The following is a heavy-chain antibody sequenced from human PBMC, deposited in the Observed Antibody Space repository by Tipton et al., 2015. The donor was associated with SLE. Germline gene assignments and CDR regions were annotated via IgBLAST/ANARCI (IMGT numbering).Heavy chain of an antibody. V-gene: IGHV4-34*01. J-gene: IGHJ4*02. CDR2: INHSGST. CDR3: ARASRYSSSWYDY. D-gene: IGHD6-13*01. Sequence: TLSLTCAVYGGSFSGYYWSWIRQPPGKGLEWIGEINHSGSTNYNPSLKSRVTISVDTSKNQFSLKLSSVTAADTAVYYCARASRYSSSWYDYWGQGTLVTVSS. CDR1: GGSFSGYY.